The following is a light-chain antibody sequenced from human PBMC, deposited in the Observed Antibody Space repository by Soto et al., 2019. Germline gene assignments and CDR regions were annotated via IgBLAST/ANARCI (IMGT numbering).Light chain of an antibody. CDR2: YDS. CDR1: NSGSKS. V-gene: IGLV3-21*04. J-gene: IGLJ1*01. CDR3: QVWDKGSAHAYV. Sequence: SYELTQPPSLSVAPGKTASITCGGNNSGSKSVHWYQQKPGQAPVLVIYYDSARPSGIPERFSGSNSGNTATLTISRVEAGNEADYFCQVWDKGSAHAYVFGPGTKVTVL.